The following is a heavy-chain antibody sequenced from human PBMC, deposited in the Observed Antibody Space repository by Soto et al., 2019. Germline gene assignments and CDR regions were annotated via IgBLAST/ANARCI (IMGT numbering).Heavy chain of an antibody. V-gene: IGHV1-69*13. CDR2: IIPIFGTA. Sequence: GASVKVSWKASGGTFSSYAISWVRQAPGQGLEWMGGIIPIFGTANYAQKFQGRVTITADESTSTAYMELSSLRSEDTAVYYCAIDYDFWSGYYRPTTYYYGMDVWGQGTTVTVSS. J-gene: IGHJ6*02. D-gene: IGHD3-3*01. CDR1: GGTFSSYA. CDR3: AIDYDFWSGYYRPTTYYYGMDV.